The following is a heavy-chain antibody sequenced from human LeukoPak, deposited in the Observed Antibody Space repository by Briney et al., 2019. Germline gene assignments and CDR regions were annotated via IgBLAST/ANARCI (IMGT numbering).Heavy chain of an antibody. CDR1: GDSISSGSYY. CDR3: ARELATMLYYFDY. Sequence: KTSETLSLTCTVSGDSISSGSYYGGWIRQPAGKGLEWIGRIHNSGSTNYNPSLKSRVTISVDTSKNQFALKLSSVTAADTAVYYCARELATMLYYFDYWGQGTLVTVSS. D-gene: IGHD5-24*01. V-gene: IGHV4-61*02. J-gene: IGHJ4*02. CDR2: IHNSGST.